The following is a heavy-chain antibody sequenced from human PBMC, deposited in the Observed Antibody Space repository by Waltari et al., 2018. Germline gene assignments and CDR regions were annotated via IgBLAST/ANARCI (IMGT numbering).Heavy chain of an antibody. CDR2: SHAAHGNT. J-gene: IGHJ6*02. Sequence: QVQLVQSGAEVKKPGASVTVSFRPSGNPFTSYLRHLLRQAPGQRPAWMGWSHAAHGNTKYSQMFHDSVTIPRDTSASTVYMELSSPSSDAPGLYFCAREGVPAAVRADYYYPMDVWGQGTTVTVSS. CDR1: GNPFTSYL. D-gene: IGHD2-2*01. CDR3: AREGVPAAVRADYYYPMDV. V-gene: IGHV1-3*01.